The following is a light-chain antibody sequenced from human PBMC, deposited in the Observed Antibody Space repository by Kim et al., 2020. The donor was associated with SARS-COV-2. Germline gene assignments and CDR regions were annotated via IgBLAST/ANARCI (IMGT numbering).Light chain of an antibody. CDR2: SKN. Sequence: QSVLTQPPSASGTPGQRVTISCSGSSSNIGTNVVNWYPQFPGTAPRLVIHSKNQRPSGVPDRFSGSKSGTSASLAIIGLQSADEADYYCAAWDTRLNGWVFGGGTQLTVL. J-gene: IGLJ3*02. CDR3: AAWDTRLNGWV. V-gene: IGLV1-44*01. CDR1: SSNIGTNV.